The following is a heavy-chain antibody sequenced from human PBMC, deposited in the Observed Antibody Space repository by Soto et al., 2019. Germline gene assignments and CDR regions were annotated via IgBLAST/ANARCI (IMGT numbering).Heavy chain of an antibody. CDR3: ARDDLPNYDFWSGYSLRAFDI. CDR2: INPSGGST. J-gene: IGHJ3*02. Sequence: GPSVKVSCKASGYTFTSYYMHWVRQAPGQGLEWMGIINPSGGSTSYAQKFQGRVTMTRDTSTSTVYMELSSLRSEDTAVYYCARDDLPNYDFWSGYSLRAFDIWGQGTMVTVSS. D-gene: IGHD3-3*01. V-gene: IGHV1-46*01. CDR1: GYTFTSYY.